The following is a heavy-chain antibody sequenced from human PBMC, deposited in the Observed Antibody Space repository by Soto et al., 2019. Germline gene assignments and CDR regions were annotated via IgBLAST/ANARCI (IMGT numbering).Heavy chain of an antibody. CDR3: AHVYGGYDNFDY. J-gene: IGHJ4*02. D-gene: IGHD5-12*01. CDR1: GFSLSTSGVG. Sequence: QITLKESGPPLVKPTQTLTLTCTFSGFSLSTSGVGVGWIRQPPGKALVWLALIYWDDDKRYSPSLKSRLTITKDTSKNQVVLTMTNMDPVDTATYYCAHVYGGYDNFDYWGQGTLVTVSS. V-gene: IGHV2-5*02. CDR2: IYWDDDK.